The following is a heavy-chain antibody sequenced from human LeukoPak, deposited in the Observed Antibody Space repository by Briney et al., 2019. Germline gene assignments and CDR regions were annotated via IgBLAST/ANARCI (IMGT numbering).Heavy chain of an antibody. J-gene: IGHJ5*02. D-gene: IGHD6-13*01. CDR3: AKDPLWQQPLRLQFDP. CDR1: GFTFSSYA. V-gene: IGHV3-23*01. CDR2: ISGSGGNT. Sequence: GGSLRLSCAASGFTFSSYAMSWVRQAPGKGLEWVSAISGSGGNTYYADSVKGRFTISRDNSKNTLYLQMNSLRAEDTAVYYCAKDPLWQQPLRLQFDPWGQGTLVTVSS.